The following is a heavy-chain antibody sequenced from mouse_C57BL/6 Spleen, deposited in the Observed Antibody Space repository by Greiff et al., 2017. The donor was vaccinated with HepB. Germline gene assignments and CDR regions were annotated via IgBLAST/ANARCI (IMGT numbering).Heavy chain of an antibody. CDR2: ISNGGGRT. Sequence: EVMLVESGGGLVQPGGSLKLSCAASGFTFSDYYMYWVRQTPEKRLEWVAYISNGGGRTYYPDTVKGRFTISRDNAKNTLYLQMSRLKSEDTSMYYCARLWDRWYLDVWGTGTTVTVSS. J-gene: IGHJ1*03. CDR3: ARLWDRWYLDV. V-gene: IGHV5-12*01. CDR1: GFTFSDYY. D-gene: IGHD4-1*01.